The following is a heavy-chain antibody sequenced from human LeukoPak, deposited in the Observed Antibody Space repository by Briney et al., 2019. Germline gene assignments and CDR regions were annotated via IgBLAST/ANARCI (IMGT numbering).Heavy chain of an antibody. CDR1: GDSVSSFY. Sequence: SETLSLTCTVSGDSVSSFYWSWIRQPPGKGLEWIGYIYYSGSTNYNPSLKSRVTISVETSKNEFSLKLRSVTAADTAVYYCARVTGYRIEDYFDYWGQGTLVTVSS. J-gene: IGHJ4*02. CDR2: IYYSGST. V-gene: IGHV4-59*02. CDR3: ARVTGYRIEDYFDY. D-gene: IGHD6-13*01.